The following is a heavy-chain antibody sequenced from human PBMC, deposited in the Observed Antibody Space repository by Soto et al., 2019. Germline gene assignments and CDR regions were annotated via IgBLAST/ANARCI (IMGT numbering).Heavy chain of an antibody. V-gene: IGHV3-48*01. CDR2: ISSSSSTI. J-gene: IGHJ4*02. CDR3: ARAIAAAGQEVFDY. D-gene: IGHD6-13*01. Sequence: GGSLRLSCAASGFTFSSYSMNWVLQAPGKGLEWVSYISSSSSTIYYADSVKGRFTISRDNAKNSLYLQMNSLRAEDTAVYYCARAIAAAGQEVFDYWGQGTLVTVSS. CDR1: GFTFSSYS.